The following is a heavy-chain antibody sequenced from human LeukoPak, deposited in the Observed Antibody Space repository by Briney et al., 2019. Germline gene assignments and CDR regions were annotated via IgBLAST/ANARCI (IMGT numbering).Heavy chain of an antibody. CDR1: GFTFSSYW. Sequence: PGGSLRLSCAASGFTFSSYWMSWVRQAPGKGLEWVANIKEDGSEKHYVDSVKGRFTISRDNAKNSLYLQMNSLRAEDTAVYYCVRDLHYMDVWGKGTTVTVSS. CDR3: VRDLHYMDV. CDR2: IKEDGSEK. V-gene: IGHV3-7*01. J-gene: IGHJ6*03.